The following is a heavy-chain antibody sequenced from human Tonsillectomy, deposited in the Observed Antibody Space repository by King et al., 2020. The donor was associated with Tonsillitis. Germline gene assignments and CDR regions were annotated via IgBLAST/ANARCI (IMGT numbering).Heavy chain of an antibody. D-gene: IGHD3-10*01. Sequence: GKRGEDGAEVKKPGASVTVYCKASGYTFTSYYRHWVRQAPGQGLEWMGRINPSGGSRSYEQKVQGRVTMTSDTSTSTVYMEVSSLRSEDTAVYYCARGAGAYYYRMDVWGQGTTVTVSS. CDR1: GYTFTSYY. CDR2: INPSGGSR. J-gene: IGHJ6*02. CDR3: ARGAGAYYYRMDV. V-gene: IGHV1-46*01.